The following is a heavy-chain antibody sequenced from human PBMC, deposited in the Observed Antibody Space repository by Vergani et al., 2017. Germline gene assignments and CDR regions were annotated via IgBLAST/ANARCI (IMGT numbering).Heavy chain of an antibody. D-gene: IGHD3-3*01. CDR2: IYYSGST. V-gene: IGHV4-34*01. J-gene: IGHJ6*03. Sequence: QVQLQQWGAGLLKPSETLSLTCAVYGGSFSGYYWGWIRQPPGKGLEWIGSIYYSGSTYYNPSLKSRVTISVDTSKNQFSLKLSSVTAADTAVYYCARVVYYDFWSGYWGYYMDVWGKGTTVTVSS. CDR1: GGSFSGYY. CDR3: ARVVYYDFWSGYWGYYMDV.